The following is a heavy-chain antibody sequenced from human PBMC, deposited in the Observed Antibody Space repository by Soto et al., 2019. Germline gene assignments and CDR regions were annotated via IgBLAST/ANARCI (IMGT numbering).Heavy chain of an antibody. Sequence: SVTLSLTCTVAGGNISSYYLSWIRQHPGKGLEWIGYMYNTGSTIYNPSLKSRVTISVDTSKNQFSLKLNSVTAADTAVYYCARDLWGYCGADCYPLDVWGQGTTVTVSS. D-gene: IGHD2-21*02. CDR3: ARDLWGYCGADCYPLDV. CDR1: GGNISSYY. J-gene: IGHJ6*02. CDR2: MYNTGST. V-gene: IGHV4-59*01.